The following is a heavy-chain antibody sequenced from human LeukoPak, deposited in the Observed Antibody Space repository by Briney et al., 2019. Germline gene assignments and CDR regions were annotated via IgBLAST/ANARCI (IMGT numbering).Heavy chain of an antibody. J-gene: IGHJ4*01. V-gene: IGHV3-11*01. Sequence: GSLRLSCEVSGFTFRHYYMAWIRQSPGKGLDWVSYISPDGDTIYYADSVKGRFTVSRDNAKDSLYLQMTSLTADDTALYYCARQPYPWSYWGHGTQGTLSS. CDR2: ISPDGDTI. CDR1: GFTFRHYY. D-gene: IGHD3-3*01. CDR3: ARQPYPWSY.